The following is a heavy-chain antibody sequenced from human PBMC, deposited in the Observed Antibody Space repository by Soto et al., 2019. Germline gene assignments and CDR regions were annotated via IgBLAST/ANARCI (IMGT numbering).Heavy chain of an antibody. Sequence: GGSLRLSWAASGFTFRSFTMNWVRQAPGKGLEWVSTISSNSAYIYYTDALRGRFTISRDNAKNSLHLQMNSLRAEDTAVYYCTRDASRDSSARGWFDPWGPGTLVTVSS. CDR1: GFTFRSFT. D-gene: IGHD6-13*01. J-gene: IGHJ5*02. CDR2: ISSNSAYI. V-gene: IGHV3-21*01. CDR3: TRDASRDSSARGWFDP.